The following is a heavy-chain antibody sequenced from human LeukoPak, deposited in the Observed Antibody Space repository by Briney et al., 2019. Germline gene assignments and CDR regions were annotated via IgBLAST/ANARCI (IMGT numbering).Heavy chain of an antibody. CDR2: IYYSGST. Sequence: SETLSLTCTVSGGSISSSSYYWGWIRRPPGKGLEWIGSIYYSGSTYYNPSLKSRVTISVDTSKNQFSLKLSSVTAADTAVYYCARSPTVRPRYFDYWGQGTLVTVSS. J-gene: IGHJ4*02. V-gene: IGHV4-39*07. CDR3: ARSPTVRPRYFDY. CDR1: GGSISSSSYY. D-gene: IGHD3-10*01.